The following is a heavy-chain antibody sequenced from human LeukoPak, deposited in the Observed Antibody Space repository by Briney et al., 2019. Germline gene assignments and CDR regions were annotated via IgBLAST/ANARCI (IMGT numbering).Heavy chain of an antibody. CDR2: IYYSGST. J-gene: IGHJ4*02. Sequence: PSETLSLTCTVSGGSISSGGYYWSWIRQHPGKGLEWIGYIYYSGSTYYNPSLKSRVTISVDTSKNQFSLKLSSVTAADTAVYYCARVKAVGAAYFDYWGQGTLVTVSS. V-gene: IGHV4-31*03. D-gene: IGHD2-15*01. CDR1: GGSISSGGYY. CDR3: ARVKAVGAAYFDY.